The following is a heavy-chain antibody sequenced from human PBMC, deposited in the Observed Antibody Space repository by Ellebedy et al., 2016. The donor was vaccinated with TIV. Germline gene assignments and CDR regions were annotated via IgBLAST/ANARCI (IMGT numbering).Heavy chain of an antibody. CDR2: IRGSGVST. J-gene: IGHJ1*01. CDR1: GFTFSNYA. V-gene: IGHV3-23*01. D-gene: IGHD2-2*02. CDR3: AKDPGYCSSTSCYRYFQH. Sequence: GGSLRLXXAASGFTFSNYATSWVRQAPGKGLEWVSAIRGSGVSTYYADSVKGRFTISRDNSKNTLNLQMNSLRAEDTAVYYCAKDPGYCSSTSCYRYFQHWGQGTLVTVSS.